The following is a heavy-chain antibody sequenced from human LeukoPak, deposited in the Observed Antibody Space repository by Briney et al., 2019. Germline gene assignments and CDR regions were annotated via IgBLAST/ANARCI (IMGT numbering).Heavy chain of an antibody. CDR1: GYTITGYY. D-gene: IGHD3-10*01. Sequence: ASVKVSCKASGYTITGYYMHWVRQAPGKGLEWMGGFDPEDGETIYAQKFQGRVTMTEDTSTDTAYMELSSLRSEDTAVYYCATGVYYGSGSYLIDYYYGMDVWGQGTTVTVSS. CDR2: FDPEDGET. CDR3: ATGVYYGSGSYLIDYYYGMDV. V-gene: IGHV1-24*01. J-gene: IGHJ6*02.